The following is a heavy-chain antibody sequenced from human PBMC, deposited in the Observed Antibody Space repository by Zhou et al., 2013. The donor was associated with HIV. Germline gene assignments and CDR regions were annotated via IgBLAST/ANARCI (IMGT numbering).Heavy chain of an antibody. CDR3: NRGMQQWVNDAFDT. CDR2: MNPQGGQV. V-gene: IGHV1-2*02. CDR1: GYIFTENF. J-gene: IGHJ3*02. Sequence: QVQMAQSGTQVKKTGASVTISCKTSGYIFTENFINWVRQVPGKGLLWMGWMNPQGGQVNYIQKYQGRVAMTRDTSTDTAYMTLRDLTSDDTAVYYCNRGMQQWVNDAFDTWGQGTMVTISS. D-gene: IGHD6-13*01.